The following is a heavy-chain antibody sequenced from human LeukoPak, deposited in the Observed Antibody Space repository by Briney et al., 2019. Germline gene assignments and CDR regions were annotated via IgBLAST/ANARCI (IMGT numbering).Heavy chain of an antibody. J-gene: IGHJ4*02. CDR2: ISGSGGST. V-gene: IGHV3-23*01. Sequence: GGSLRLSCAASGFTFSSYAMSWVRQAPGKGLEWVSAISGSGGSTYYADSVKGRFTISRDNSKNTLYLQMNSLRAEDTAVYYCAKGLGYCSSTSCYIPVDYWGQGTLVTVSS. CDR3: AKGLGYCSSTSCYIPVDY. CDR1: GFTFSSYA. D-gene: IGHD2-2*02.